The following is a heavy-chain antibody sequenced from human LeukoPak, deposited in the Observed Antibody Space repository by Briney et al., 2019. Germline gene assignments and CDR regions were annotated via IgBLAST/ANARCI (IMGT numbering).Heavy chain of an antibody. CDR1: LFSFSSYT. V-gene: IGHV3-23*01. J-gene: IGHJ5*02. CDR2: LSGSGGST. CDR3: AKDQSIAAAGLLNWFDP. Sequence: VGSLRLSCAASLFSFSSYTMCWGRQAPGKGLGWVSALSGSGGSTYYADSVKGRFTISRDNSKNTLYLQMNSLRAEDTAVYYCAKDQSIAAAGLLNWFDPWGQGTLVTVSS. D-gene: IGHD6-13*01.